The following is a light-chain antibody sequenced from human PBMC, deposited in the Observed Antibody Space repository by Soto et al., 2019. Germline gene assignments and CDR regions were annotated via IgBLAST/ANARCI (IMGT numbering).Light chain of an antibody. CDR2: AAS. V-gene: IGKV1-6*01. J-gene: IGKJ1*01. CDR1: QTISSW. Sequence: IQMTQTPSTLSGSVGDRVTITCRASQTISSWLAWYQQKPGKAPKLLIYAASSLQSGVPSRFSGSGSGTDFTLTISSLQPEDFATYYFLQDYNYPWTFGQGTKVDIK. CDR3: LQDYNYPWT.